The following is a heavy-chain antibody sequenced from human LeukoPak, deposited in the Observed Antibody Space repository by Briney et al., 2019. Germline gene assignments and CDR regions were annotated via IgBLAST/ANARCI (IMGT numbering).Heavy chain of an antibody. CDR2: IKSKTDGGTT. CDR3: TTGHPPGATVDY. CDR1: GFTFSNAW. D-gene: IGHD1-26*01. Sequence: SGGSLRLSCAASGFTFSNAWMSWVRQAPGKGLEWVGRIKSKTDGGTTDYAAPVKGRFTISRDDSKNTLYLQMNSLKTEDTAVYYCTTGHPPGATVDYWGQGTLVTVSS. V-gene: IGHV3-15*01. J-gene: IGHJ4*02.